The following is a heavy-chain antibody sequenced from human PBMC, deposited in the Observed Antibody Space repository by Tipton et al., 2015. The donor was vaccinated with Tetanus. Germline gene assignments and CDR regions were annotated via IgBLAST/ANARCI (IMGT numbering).Heavy chain of an antibody. CDR1: GGSFSNYF. V-gene: IGHV4-34*01. CDR3: ARANNEFPKKGPFDS. J-gene: IGHJ4*02. CDR2: IRPSGNT. D-gene: IGHD1-1*01. Sequence: TLSLTCAVYGGSFSNYFWRWIRQPPGKGLEWIGEIRPSGNTNYNPSLKSRVTISADTSRNQFSLTLSSVTAVDTAVYYCARANNEFPKKGPFDSWGQGSLVIVSS.